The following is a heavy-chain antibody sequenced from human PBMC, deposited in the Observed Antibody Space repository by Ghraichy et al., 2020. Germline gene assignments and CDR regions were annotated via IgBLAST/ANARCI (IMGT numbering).Heavy chain of an antibody. D-gene: IGHD6-13*01. CDR3: AKDISPLEQQLVQGGLQH. V-gene: IGHV3-9*01. CDR1: GFTFDDYA. Sequence: GGSLRLSCAASGFTFDDYAMHWVRQAPGKGLEWVSGISWNSGSICYADSVKGRFTISRDNAKNSLYLQMNSLRAEDTALYYCAKDISPLEQQLVQGGLQHWGQGTLVTVSS. CDR2: ISWNSGSI. J-gene: IGHJ1*01.